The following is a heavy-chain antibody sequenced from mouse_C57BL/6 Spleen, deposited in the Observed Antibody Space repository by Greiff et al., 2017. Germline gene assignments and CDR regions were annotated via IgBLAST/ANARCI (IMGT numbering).Heavy chain of an antibody. J-gene: IGHJ3*01. CDR1: GFSLTSYG. Sequence: VQRVESGPGLVAPSQRLSITCTVSGFSLTSYGVDWVRQSPGKGLEWLGVIWGVGSTNYNSALKSRLSISKDNSKSQVFLKMNSLQTDDTAMYYCASTVYYDYDVPFAYWGQGTLVTVSA. D-gene: IGHD2-4*01. CDR2: IWGVGST. V-gene: IGHV2-6*01. CDR3: ASTVYYDYDVPFAY.